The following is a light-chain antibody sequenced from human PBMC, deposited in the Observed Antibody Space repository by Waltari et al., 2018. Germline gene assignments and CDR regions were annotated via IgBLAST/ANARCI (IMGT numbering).Light chain of an antibody. CDR3: QTGGHGTWV. CDR1: SGHSTNI. Sequence: QLVLTQSPSASVSLGASVKLTCTLDSGHSTNIIAWHQQQPQKGPRYLMKVNSDGSHSKGNEIPDRFSGSSSSSGTERYLTISSVQSEDEADYYCQTGGHGTWVFGGGTKLTVL. CDR2: VNSDGSH. J-gene: IGLJ3*02. V-gene: IGLV4-69*01.